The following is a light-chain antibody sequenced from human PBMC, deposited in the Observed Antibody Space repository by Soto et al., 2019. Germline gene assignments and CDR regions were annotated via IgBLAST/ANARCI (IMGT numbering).Light chain of an antibody. CDR2: GNN. CDR3: TAWGGSLNNVL. V-gene: IGLV1-44*01. Sequence: QSVLTQPPSASGAPGQRVSISCSGSGSSIGTNTVNWYRQLPGTAPKLLIYGNNQRPSGVPDRFAGSKSGTSASLAISGLQSEDEAEYYCTAWGGSLNNVLFGGGTKGTVL. J-gene: IGLJ2*01. CDR1: GSSIGTNT.